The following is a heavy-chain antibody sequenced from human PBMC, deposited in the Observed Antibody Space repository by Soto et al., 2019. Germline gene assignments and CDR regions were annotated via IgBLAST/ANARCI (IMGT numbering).Heavy chain of an antibody. CDR2: ISYDGSNK. J-gene: IGHJ4*02. D-gene: IGHD2-2*01. CDR1: GFTFSSYA. CDR3: ERAPQLYFDY. Sequence: GGSLRLSCSDSGFTFSSYAMHWVRHAPGKGLEWVAVISYDGSNKYYADSVKGRFTISRDNSKNTLYLQMNSLRAEDTAVYYCERAPQLYFDYWGKGTLVTASS. V-gene: IGHV3-30-3*01.